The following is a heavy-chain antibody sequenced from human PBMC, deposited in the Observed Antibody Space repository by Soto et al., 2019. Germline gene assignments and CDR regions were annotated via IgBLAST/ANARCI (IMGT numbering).Heavy chain of an antibody. CDR2: IIPILGIA. CDR3: ARCPSQRNYGMDV. V-gene: IGHV1-69*02. CDR1: GGTFSSYT. J-gene: IGHJ6*02. Sequence: QVQLVQSGAEVKKPGSSVKVSCKASGGTFSSYTISWVRQAPGQGLEWMGRIIPILGIANYAQKFQGRVTITADKSTSTGYMELSSLRSEDTAVYYCARCPSQRNYGMDVWGQGTTVTVSS.